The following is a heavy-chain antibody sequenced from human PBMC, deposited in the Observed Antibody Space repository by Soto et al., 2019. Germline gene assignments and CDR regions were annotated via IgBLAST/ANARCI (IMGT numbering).Heavy chain of an antibody. CDR1: RFTFSSYW. J-gene: IGHJ4*02. Sequence: GSLRLSCAASRFTFSSYWMHWVRQAPGKGLVWVSRINNDESSTNYADSVKGRFTISRDNAKNTLYLQMNSLRAEDTAVYYCVKGYGSSAVGFDYWGQGTLVTVS. CDR3: VKGYGSSAVGFDY. CDR2: INNDESST. V-gene: IGHV3-74*01. D-gene: IGHD3-22*01.